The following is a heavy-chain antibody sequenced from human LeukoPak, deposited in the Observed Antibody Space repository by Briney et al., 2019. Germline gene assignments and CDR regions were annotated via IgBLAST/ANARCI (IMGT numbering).Heavy chain of an antibody. J-gene: IGHJ4*01. Sequence: QPGGSLRLSCAASGFNFGGFSMSWVRQAPGKGPERVTHTNEYGGDIFYVDSVKDRFTISRDNAKNSLYLQMNSLRVEDTAVYFCARPRGCNSGRCNNFDYWGQGTLVTVSS. CDR3: ARPRGCNSGRCNNFDY. D-gene: IGHD2-8*01. CDR1: GFNFGGFS. CDR2: TNEYGGDI. V-gene: IGHV3-7*01.